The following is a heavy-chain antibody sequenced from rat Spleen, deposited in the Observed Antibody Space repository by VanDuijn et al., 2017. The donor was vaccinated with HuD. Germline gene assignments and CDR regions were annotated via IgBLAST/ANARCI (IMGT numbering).Heavy chain of an antibody. CDR2: ISPSGGAT. J-gene: IGHJ3*01. CDR1: GFTFRNYD. Sequence: EVQLMESGGDLFQPGRSLKLSCAASGFTFRNYDMAWVRQAPTMGLEWVTSISPSGGATYYRDSVKGRFTVSRDNAKNTLYLQLDSLRSEDTATYYCVRQDTSGYSNWFTYWGQGTLVTVSS. CDR3: VRQDTSGYSNWFTY. V-gene: IGHV5S13*01. D-gene: IGHD4-3*01.